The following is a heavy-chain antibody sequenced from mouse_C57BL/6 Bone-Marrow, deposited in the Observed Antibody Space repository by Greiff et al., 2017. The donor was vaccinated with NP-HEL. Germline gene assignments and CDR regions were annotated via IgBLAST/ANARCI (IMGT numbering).Heavy chain of an antibody. Sequence: VQLQQSGAELVRPGASVTLSCKASGYTFTDYEMHWVKQTPVHGLEWIGAIDPETGGTAYNQKFKGKAILTADKSSSTAYMELRSLTSEDSAVYYCTRGLRRLFAYWGQGTLVTVSA. CDR2: IDPETGGT. V-gene: IGHV1-15*01. CDR1: GYTFTDYE. J-gene: IGHJ3*01. CDR3: TRGLRRLFAY. D-gene: IGHD2-2*01.